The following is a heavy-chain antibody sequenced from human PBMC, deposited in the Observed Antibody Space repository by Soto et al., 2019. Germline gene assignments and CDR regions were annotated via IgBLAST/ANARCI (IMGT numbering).Heavy chain of an antibody. D-gene: IGHD6-6*01. J-gene: IGHJ4*02. CDR2: IRSKSNNYAT. CDR3: TGSSSGF. Sequence: GGSLRLSCAASGFSFSSSAMHWVRQASGKGLEWVGHIRSKSNNYATAYAASVKGRFTISRDDSKNTAFLEMNSLETEDTAVYYCTGSSSGFWGQGTLVTVSS. CDR1: GFSFSSSA. V-gene: IGHV3-73*01.